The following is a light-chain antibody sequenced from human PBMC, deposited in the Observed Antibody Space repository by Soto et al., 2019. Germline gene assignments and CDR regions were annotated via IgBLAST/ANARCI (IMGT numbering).Light chain of an antibody. V-gene: IGKV3-20*01. Sequence: IVLTQSPGTLSLSPGEKATLSCRASQSVSSDSLAWYQQKPGQAPRLLISDASTRATGIPDRFSGSGSGTDFTLTISRLEPEDFAVYYCQQYDRSPRTFGQGTKVESK. CDR1: QSVSSDS. J-gene: IGKJ1*01. CDR2: DAS. CDR3: QQYDRSPRT.